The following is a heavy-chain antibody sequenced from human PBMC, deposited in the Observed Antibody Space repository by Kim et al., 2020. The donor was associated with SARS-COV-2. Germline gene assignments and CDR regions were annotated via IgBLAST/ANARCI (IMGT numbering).Heavy chain of an antibody. CDR1: GFTFSNYD. V-gene: IGHV3-30*03. D-gene: IGHD3-22*01. J-gene: IGHJ6*01. CDR3: AGGLLVNTEGDYY. CDR2: ISNDGRNK. Sequence: GGSLRLSCAASGFTFSNYDINWVRQAPGKGLEWVSVISNDGRNKYYADSVKGRFTISSDNSKNTEYLQMSSLRAEDTAVYFCAGGLLVNTEGDYY.